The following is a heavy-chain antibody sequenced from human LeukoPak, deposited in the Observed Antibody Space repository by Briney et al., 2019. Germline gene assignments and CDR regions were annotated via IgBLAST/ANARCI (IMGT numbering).Heavy chain of an antibody. CDR2: THNSGST. V-gene: IGHV4-31*03. CDR1: GDSITSGGYY. Sequence: PSETLSLTCTVSGDSITSGGYYWNWIRQHPGKGLEWIGYTHNSGSTQYNPSLRSRVTISLDMSKNQFSLRLSSVTAADTAVYYCARVPAGGDCTGGSCYPGDYYYALDVWGQGTTVTVSS. CDR3: ARVPAGGDCTGGSCYPGDYYYALDV. J-gene: IGHJ6*02. D-gene: IGHD2-15*01.